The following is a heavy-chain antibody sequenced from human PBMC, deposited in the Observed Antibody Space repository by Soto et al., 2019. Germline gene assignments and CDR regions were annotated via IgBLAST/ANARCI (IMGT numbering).Heavy chain of an antibody. V-gene: IGHV4-31*03. D-gene: IGHD2-15*01. CDR2: IFYSGRT. CDR1: GGSISSGNYY. Sequence: QVQLQESGPGLVKPSQTLSLTCTVSGGSISSGNYYWSWIRPHPGKGLEWIGYIFYSGRTYYNPSLPRRVTLSVDTSKTQFSLKLSSVTAADTAVYYCARGGSGDIVVVAAIDYWGQGTLVTVSS. CDR3: ARGGSGDIVVVAAIDY. J-gene: IGHJ4*02.